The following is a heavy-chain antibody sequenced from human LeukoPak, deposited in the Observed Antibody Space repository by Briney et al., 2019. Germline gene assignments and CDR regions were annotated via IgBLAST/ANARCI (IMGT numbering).Heavy chain of an antibody. D-gene: IGHD2-2*01. CDR1: GYTFTSYA. CDR3: ARGPLRKVVPAAIYYYGMDV. V-gene: IGHV1-3*01. Sequence: ASVKVSCKASGYTFTSYAMHWVRQAPGQRLEWMGWINAGNGNTKYSQKFQGRVTITRDTSASTAYMELSSLRSEDTAVYYCARGPLRKVVPAAIYYYGMDVWGQGTTATVSS. J-gene: IGHJ6*02. CDR2: INAGNGNT.